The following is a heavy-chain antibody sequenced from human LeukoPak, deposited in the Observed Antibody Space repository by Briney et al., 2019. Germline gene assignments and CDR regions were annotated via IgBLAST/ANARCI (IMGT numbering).Heavy chain of an antibody. CDR2: IKQDGSEK. CDR1: GFMFSSYW. J-gene: IGHJ6*03. Sequence: GGSLRHSCAASGFMFSSYWMSWVRQAPGKGLEWVANIKQDGSEKYYVDSVKGRFTISRDNAKNSLYLQMDSLRAEDTAVYYCARLRYHDFWSGYWKYYYYMDVWGKGTTVTVSS. V-gene: IGHV3-7*01. D-gene: IGHD3-3*01. CDR3: ARLRYHDFWSGYWKYYYYMDV.